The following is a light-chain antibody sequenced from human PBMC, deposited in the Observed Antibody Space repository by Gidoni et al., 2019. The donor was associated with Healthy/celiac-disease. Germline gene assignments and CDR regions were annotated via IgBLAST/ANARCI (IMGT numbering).Light chain of an antibody. CDR1: QSVLYSSNNKNY. CDR2: WAS. CDR3: QQYYSTPYT. V-gene: IGKV4-1*01. Sequence: IVMTQYPDYLAVSLGERATINCKSSQSVLYSSNNKNYLAWYQQKPGQPPKLLIYWASTRESGVPDRFSGSGSGTDFTLTISSLQAEDVAVYYCQQYYSTPYTFGQGTKLEIK. J-gene: IGKJ2*01.